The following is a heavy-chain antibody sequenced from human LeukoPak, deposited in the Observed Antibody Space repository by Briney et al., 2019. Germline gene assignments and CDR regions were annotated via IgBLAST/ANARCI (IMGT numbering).Heavy chain of an antibody. J-gene: IGHJ4*02. Sequence: GASVKVSCKASGGTFSSYAISWVRQAPGQGLEWMGGIIPIFGTANYAQKFQGRVTITADESTSTAYMELSSLRSEDTAVYYCARDPYSSGCRDGIDYWGQGTLVTVSS. D-gene: IGHD6-19*01. CDR2: IIPIFGTA. CDR1: GGTFSSYA. V-gene: IGHV1-69*01. CDR3: ARDPYSSGCRDGIDY.